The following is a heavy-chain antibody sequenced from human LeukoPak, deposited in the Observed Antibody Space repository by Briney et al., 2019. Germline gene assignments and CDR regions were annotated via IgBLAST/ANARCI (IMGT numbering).Heavy chain of an antibody. CDR1: GITFSSYA. V-gene: IGHV3-23*01. CDR2: ISGSGGST. Sequence: PGGSLRLSCAASGITFSSYAMSWVRQAPGKGLEWVSAISGSGGSTYYADSVKGRFTISRDNSKNTLYLQMNSLRAEDTAVYYCAKLTTSSGSSTPAWGQGTLVTVSS. D-gene: IGHD1-26*01. J-gene: IGHJ5*02. CDR3: AKLTTSSGSSTPA.